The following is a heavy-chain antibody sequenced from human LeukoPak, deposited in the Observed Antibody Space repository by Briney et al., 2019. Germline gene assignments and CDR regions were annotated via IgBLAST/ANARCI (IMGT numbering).Heavy chain of an antibody. CDR1: GYTFTSNY. D-gene: IGHD5-24*01. V-gene: IGHV1-46*01. CDR3: ARDISVRDAAWWFNP. CDR2: INPTGGST. J-gene: IGHJ5*02. Sequence: ASVKVSCKASGYTFTSNYMHWVRQAPGQGLEWMGVINPTGGSTSYAHKFQGRITLTRDMSTSTDYLELSSLRSDDTAVYYCARDISVRDAAWWFNPWGQGTLVTVSS.